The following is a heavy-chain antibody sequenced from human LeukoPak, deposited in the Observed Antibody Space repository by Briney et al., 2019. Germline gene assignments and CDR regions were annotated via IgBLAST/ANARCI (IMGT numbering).Heavy chain of an antibody. V-gene: IGHV3-23*01. Sequence: GRSLRLSCAASGFTFNNYAMNWVRQAPGKGLEWVSSITGSGGSTYYADSVKGRFTISRDNSKNTLYLQMNSLRAEDTAVHYCAKALSGSGSSPTDWGQGTLVTVSS. D-gene: IGHD3-10*01. CDR3: AKALSGSGSSPTD. CDR2: ITGSGGST. J-gene: IGHJ1*01. CDR1: GFTFNNYA.